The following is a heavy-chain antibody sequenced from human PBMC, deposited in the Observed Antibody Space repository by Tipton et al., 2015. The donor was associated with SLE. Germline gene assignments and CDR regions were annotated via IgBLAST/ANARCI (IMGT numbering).Heavy chain of an antibody. D-gene: IGHD3-10*01. V-gene: IGHV4-34*01. J-gene: IGHJ4*03. CDR1: GGSFSGYS. Sequence: LRLSCAVYGGSFSGYSWSWIRQPPGKGLEWIGQTNPSGNTNYNPSLKSPVTISVDTSKNQLSLKLTSVTAADTAVYYCARGAKERITLVRVRPYYFDYWGQGSLVTVS. CDR3: ARGAKERITLVRVRPYYFDY. CDR2: TNPSGNT.